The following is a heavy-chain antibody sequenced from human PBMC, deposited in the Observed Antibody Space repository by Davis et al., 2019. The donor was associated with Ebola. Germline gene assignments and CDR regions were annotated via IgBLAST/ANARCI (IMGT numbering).Heavy chain of an antibody. CDR3: ASLAVAGIGGLDY. Sequence: MPSETLSLTCSVSAGSIVSNNYWWSWIRQPPGKGLEWIGDVWHCGSTNYNPSLKGRLTLLVDKSKNEFSLKMTSVTAADTAIYYCASLAVAGIGGLDYWGQGSLVTVSS. D-gene: IGHD6-19*01. V-gene: IGHV4-4*02. CDR2: VWHCGST. J-gene: IGHJ4*02. CDR1: AGSIVSNNYW.